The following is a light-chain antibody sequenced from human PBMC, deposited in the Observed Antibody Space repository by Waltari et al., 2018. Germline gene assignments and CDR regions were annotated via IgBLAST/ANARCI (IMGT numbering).Light chain of an antibody. CDR1: SGSFSTHY. CDR3: QSDDGNTWV. Sequence: NFMLTQPHSVSESPGKTVTISCTRSSGSFSTHYVQWYQLRPGSAPTTVIYEDNQRPSGVPDRFSGSIDSSSNSASLTISGLKTEDEADYYCQSDDGNTWVFGGGTKLTVL. CDR2: EDN. J-gene: IGLJ3*02. V-gene: IGLV6-57*03.